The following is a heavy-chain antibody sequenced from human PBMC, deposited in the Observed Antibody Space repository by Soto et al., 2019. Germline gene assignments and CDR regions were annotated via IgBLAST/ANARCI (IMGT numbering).Heavy chain of an antibody. CDR3: ARESRYCSGGSCYFLPGIDY. Sequence: QVQLVQSGAEVKKPGSSVKVSCKASGGTFSSYAISWVRQAPGQGLEWMGGIIPIFGTANYAHKFQGRVTITADEYTSTAYRGLSSLSSEDTDVYYCARESRYCSGGSCYFLPGIDYWGQGTLVTVSS. V-gene: IGHV1-69*12. D-gene: IGHD2-15*01. CDR2: IIPIFGTA. J-gene: IGHJ4*02. CDR1: GGTFSSYA.